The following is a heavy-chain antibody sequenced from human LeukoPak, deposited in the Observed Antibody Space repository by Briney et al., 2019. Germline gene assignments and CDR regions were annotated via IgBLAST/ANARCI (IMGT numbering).Heavy chain of an antibody. CDR3: ARPRLRYSDWLLFGGVAFDI. D-gene: IGHD3-9*01. V-gene: IGHV4-34*01. CDR1: GGSFSGYY. J-gene: IGHJ3*02. CDR2: INHSGST. Sequence: SETLSLTCAVYGGSFSGYYWSWIRQPPGKGLEWIGEINHSGSTNYNPSLKSRVTISVDTSKNQFSLKLSSVTAADTAVYYCARPRLRYSDWLLFGGVAFDIWGQGTMVTVSS.